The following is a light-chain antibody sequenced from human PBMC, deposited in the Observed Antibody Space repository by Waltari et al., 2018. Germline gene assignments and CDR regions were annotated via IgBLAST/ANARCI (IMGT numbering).Light chain of an antibody. V-gene: IGKV3-20*01. J-gene: IGKJ1*01. CDR1: QSVSIY. CDR2: HTS. Sequence: IVLTQSPGTLSLSPGERATLSCRASQSVSIYLAWYQQKPGQAPRLPIYHTSTRATGIPDRFSGSGSWTDFSLTIRGLEPEDFAVYYCQHYKNLPVSFGQGTRVEIK. CDR3: QHYKNLPVS.